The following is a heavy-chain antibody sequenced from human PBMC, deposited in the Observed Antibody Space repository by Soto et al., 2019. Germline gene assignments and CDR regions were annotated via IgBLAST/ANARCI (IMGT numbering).Heavy chain of an antibody. J-gene: IGHJ4*02. Sequence: SETLSLTSTVSGGSFKSGSYSWRWIRQPPGQGLEWIGYVYHTGRTSYNPSLKSRVSISMDTSKTQFSLNLDSVTAADTAVYFCARDFAYFDSWGQGTLVTVSS. D-gene: IGHD3-3*01. CDR1: GGSFKSGSYS. CDR2: VYHTGRT. V-gene: IGHV4-61*01. CDR3: ARDFAYFDS.